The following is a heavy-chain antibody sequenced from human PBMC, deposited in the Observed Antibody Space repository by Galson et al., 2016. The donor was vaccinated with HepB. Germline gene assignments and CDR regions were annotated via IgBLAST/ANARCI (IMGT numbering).Heavy chain of an antibody. CDR3: ARDNARGARPFY. J-gene: IGHJ4*02. CDR2: IWFDGKNK. Sequence: SLRLSCAASGFTFRSNGMHWVRQAPGKGLEWVAVIWFDGKNKYYTDSVKGRFTISRGNSNNTLYLKMNSLRVEDTAVYIGARDNARGARPFYWGQGTLVTVSS. V-gene: IGHV3-33*01. CDR1: GFTFRSNG. D-gene: IGHD3-10*01.